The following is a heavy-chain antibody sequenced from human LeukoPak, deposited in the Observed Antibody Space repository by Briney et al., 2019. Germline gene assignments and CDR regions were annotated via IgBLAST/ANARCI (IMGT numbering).Heavy chain of an antibody. CDR2: IYYSGRT. D-gene: IGHD3-10*01. J-gene: IGHJ4*02. CDR1: GGSISSSSYY. Sequence: SETLSLTCTVSGGSISSSSYYWGWIRQPPGKGLEWIGSIYYSGRTYYNPSLKSRFTISVDTSKNQFSLKLSSVTAADTAVYYCAGRHYGSGSYYNIWGQGTLVTVSS. V-gene: IGHV4-39*01. CDR3: AGRHYGSGSYYNI.